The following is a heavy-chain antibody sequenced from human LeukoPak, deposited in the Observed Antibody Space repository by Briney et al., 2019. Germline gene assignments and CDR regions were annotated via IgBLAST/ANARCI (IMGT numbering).Heavy chain of an antibody. CDR2: ISWNSGSI. CDR1: GFTFDDYA. CDR3: AKGHTYYYDSSGYYDY. V-gene: IGHV3-9*03. J-gene: IGHJ4*02. Sequence: GRPLRLSCAASGFTFDDYAMHWVRQAPGKGLEWVSGISWNSGSIGYADSVKGRFTISRDNAKNSLYLQMNSLRAEDMALYYCAKGHTYYYDSSGYYDYWGQGTLVTVSS. D-gene: IGHD3-22*01.